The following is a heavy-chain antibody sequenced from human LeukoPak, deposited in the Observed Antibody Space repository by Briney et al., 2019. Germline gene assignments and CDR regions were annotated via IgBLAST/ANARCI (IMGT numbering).Heavy chain of an antibody. V-gene: IGHV1-18*04. CDR2: MSGYNGNT. CDR3: ARDVSGWSYFDY. Sequence: AASVRVSCKASGYTFSSYGISWVRQAPGQGLEWMGWMSGYNGNTNYAQKLQGRVTITTDTSTSTAYMELRSLRSDDTAVYYCARDVSGWSYFDYWGQGTLVTVSS. CDR1: GYTFSSYG. D-gene: IGHD6-19*01. J-gene: IGHJ4*02.